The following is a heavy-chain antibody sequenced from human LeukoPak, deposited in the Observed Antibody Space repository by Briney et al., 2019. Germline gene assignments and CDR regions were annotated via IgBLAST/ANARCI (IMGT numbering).Heavy chain of an antibody. J-gene: IGHJ6*03. CDR1: GGSFSGYY. CDR2: INHSGST. Sequence: SETLSLTCAVYGGSFSGYYWSWIRQPPGKGLEWIGEINHSGSTNYNPSLKSRVTISVDTSKNQFSLKLSSVTAADTAVYYCARQPKIYYYYYYMDVWGKGTTVTISS. V-gene: IGHV4-34*01. CDR3: ARQPKIYYYYYYMDV.